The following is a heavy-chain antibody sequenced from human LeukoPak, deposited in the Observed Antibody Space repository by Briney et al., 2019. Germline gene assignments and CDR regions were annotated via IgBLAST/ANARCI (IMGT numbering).Heavy chain of an antibody. V-gene: IGHV1-8*01. Sequence: ASVKVSCKASGYTFTSYDINWARQATGQGLEWMGWMNPNSGNTGYAQTFQGRVTMTRNTSISTAYMELSSLRSEDTAVYYCARGXXXGXVFVFHYWGQGTLVTVSS. CDR2: MNPNSGNT. CDR1: GYTFTSYD. J-gene: IGHJ4*02. CDR3: ARGXXXGXVFVFHY.